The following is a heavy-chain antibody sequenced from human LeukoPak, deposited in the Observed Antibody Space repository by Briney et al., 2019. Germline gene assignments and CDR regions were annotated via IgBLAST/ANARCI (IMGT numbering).Heavy chain of an antibody. J-gene: IGHJ4*02. Sequence: GGSLRLSCSASGFTFNNYALNWVRQAPGKGLEGVSSISGGGETTYYADSAKGRFTISRDNSQNTLYLQMNSLRAEDTAVYYCARDYADYVGYFFFDYWGQGTLVTVSS. V-gene: IGHV3-23*01. CDR3: ARDYADYVGYFFFDY. D-gene: IGHD4-17*01. CDR2: ISGGGETT. CDR1: GFTFNNYA.